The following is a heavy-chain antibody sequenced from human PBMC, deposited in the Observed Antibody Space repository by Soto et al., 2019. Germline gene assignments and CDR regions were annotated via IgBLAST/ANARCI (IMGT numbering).Heavy chain of an antibody. V-gene: IGHV3-23*01. D-gene: IGHD2-2*01. J-gene: IGHJ6*03. CDR2: ISGSGGST. Sequence: PGGSLRLSCAASGFTFSSYAMSWVRQAPGKGLEWVSAISGSGGSTYYADSVEGRFTISRDNSKNTLYLQMNSLRAEDTAVYYCASQPDIVVVPAAPYYYYYMDVWGKGTTVTVSS. CDR3: ASQPDIVVVPAAPYYYYYMDV. CDR1: GFTFSSYA.